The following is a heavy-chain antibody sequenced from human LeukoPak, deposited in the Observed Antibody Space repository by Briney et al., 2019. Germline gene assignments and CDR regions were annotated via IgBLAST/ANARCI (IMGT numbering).Heavy chain of an antibody. V-gene: IGHV3-23*01. CDR2: ISGSGGST. CDR1: GFTFSSYG. J-gene: IGHJ4*02. CDR3: AKVLPGDRWGWFGESYFDY. Sequence: PGGSLRLSCAASGFTFSSYGMSWVRQAPGKGLEWVSAISGSGGSTYYADSVKGRFTISRDNSKNTLYLQMNSLRAEDTAVYYCAKVLPGDRWGWFGESYFDYWGQGTLVTVSS. D-gene: IGHD3-10*01.